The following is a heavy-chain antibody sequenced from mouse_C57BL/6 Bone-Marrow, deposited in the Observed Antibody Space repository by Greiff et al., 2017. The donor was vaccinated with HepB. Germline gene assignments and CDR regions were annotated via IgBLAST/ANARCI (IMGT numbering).Heavy chain of an antibody. V-gene: IGHV1-20*01. CDR3: ARDGNYLYYYAMDY. D-gene: IGHD2-1*01. Sequence: VQLQQSGPELVKPGDSVKISCKASGYSFTGYFMNWVMQSHGKSLEWIGRINPYNGDTFYNQKFKGKATLTVDKSSSTAHMELRSLTSEDSAVYYCARDGNYLYYYAMDYWGQGTSVTVSS. CDR1: GYSFTGYF. CDR2: INPYNGDT. J-gene: IGHJ4*01.